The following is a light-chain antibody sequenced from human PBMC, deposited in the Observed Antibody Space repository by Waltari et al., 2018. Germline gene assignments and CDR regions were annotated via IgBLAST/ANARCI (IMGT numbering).Light chain of an antibody. CDR2: GIS. V-gene: IGKV3-20*01. Sequence: EIVLTQSPGTLSLSPGERATLSCRASQIISNNHLAWYQAKPGQAPRLLIYGISHRATGIPDRFSGGGSGTDFTLTISRLEPEDFAVYYCQQFGGSPKYTFGQGTKLEIK. CDR3: QQFGGSPKYT. J-gene: IGKJ2*01. CDR1: QIISNNH.